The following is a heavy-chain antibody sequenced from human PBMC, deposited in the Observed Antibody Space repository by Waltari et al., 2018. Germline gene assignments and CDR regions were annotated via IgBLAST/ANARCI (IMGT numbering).Heavy chain of an antibody. V-gene: IGHV5-51*01. D-gene: IGHD3-16*01. J-gene: IGHJ5*02. CDR3: ARRFMTGEGLTLNWLDP. CDR2: IYPGDSDT. CDR1: GSVFASFW. Sequence: VQLVQSGAEVKKPGESLRISCRDSGSVFASFWLAWVRQRPGKGLEWMGHIYPGDSDTRYNPSFQGQVTISADKSVTTVYLQWSSLKTSDSGIYYCARRFMTGEGLTLNWLDPWGQGTLVTVSS.